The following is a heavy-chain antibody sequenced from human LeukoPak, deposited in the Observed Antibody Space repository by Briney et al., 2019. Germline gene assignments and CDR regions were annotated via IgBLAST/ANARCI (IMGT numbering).Heavy chain of an antibody. Sequence: GESLKISCKGSGYSFTSYWIGWVRQMPGKGLEWMGIIYPGDSDTRYSPSFQGQVTISADKSISTAYLQWSSLKASDTAMYYCARPLQTRYCSSTSCNDAFDIWGQGTMVTVSS. CDR1: GYSFTSYW. D-gene: IGHD2-2*01. J-gene: IGHJ3*02. V-gene: IGHV5-51*01. CDR2: IYPGDSDT. CDR3: ARPLQTRYCSSTSCNDAFDI.